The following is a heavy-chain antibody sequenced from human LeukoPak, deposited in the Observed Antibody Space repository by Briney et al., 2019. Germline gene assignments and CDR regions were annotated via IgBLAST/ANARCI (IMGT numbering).Heavy chain of an antibody. J-gene: IGHJ6*03. CDR1: GGSVNRYY. CDR3: ARSTNYYYFYLDV. V-gene: IGHV4-59*02. Sequence: PSETLSLTCTVSGGSVNRYYWSWIRQPPGKGLEWIGFIYYSGAANYSPSLESRVTISLDTSRNQISLRLTSVTAADTAVYFCARSTNYYYFYLDVWGRGTTVTVYS. CDR2: IYYSGAA.